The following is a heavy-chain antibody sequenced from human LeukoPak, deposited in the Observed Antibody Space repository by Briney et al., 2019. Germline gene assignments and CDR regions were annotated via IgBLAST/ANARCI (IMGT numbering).Heavy chain of an antibody. CDR3: AREWTYDSSGNGAFDI. J-gene: IGHJ3*02. V-gene: IGHV4-59*12. CDR1: DDSIGSYY. CDR2: SHVSGNI. D-gene: IGHD3-22*01. Sequence: PSETLSLTCSVSDDSIGSYYWSWIRQPPGKGLDWIGFSHVSGNIAYSPSLKSRATMSVDTSKNQVSLKLSSVTAADTAVYYCAREWTYDSSGNGAFDIWGQGTMVTVSP.